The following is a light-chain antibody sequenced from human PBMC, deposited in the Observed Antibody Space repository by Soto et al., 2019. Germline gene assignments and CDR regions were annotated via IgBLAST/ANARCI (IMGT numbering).Light chain of an antibody. Sequence: IVIMQSPDTLFVSLGEGATLSFRCIQSVSSHLSCYQHIPGQAPRLLIYGASTSASGIPARFSGSGSEKDFTLTISSLQSEESAVYYCQQYHNWPPITFGQGTPME. CDR1: QSVSSH. CDR2: GAS. CDR3: QQYHNWPPIT. V-gene: IGKV3-15*01. J-gene: IGKJ5*01.